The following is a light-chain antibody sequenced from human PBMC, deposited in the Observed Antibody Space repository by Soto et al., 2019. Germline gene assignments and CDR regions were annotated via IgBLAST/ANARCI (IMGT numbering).Light chain of an antibody. CDR2: GAS. Sequence: EIVLTRSPGALSLSPGERATLSCRASQSLRSGDLAWYQQIPGQAPRLLIYGASSRATGIPDRFSGSGSGTDFKRTIIRLEPEDFAVYYCHQYGTSPRTFGQGTKVEIK. CDR3: HQYGTSPRT. J-gene: IGKJ1*01. V-gene: IGKV3-20*01. CDR1: QSLRSGD.